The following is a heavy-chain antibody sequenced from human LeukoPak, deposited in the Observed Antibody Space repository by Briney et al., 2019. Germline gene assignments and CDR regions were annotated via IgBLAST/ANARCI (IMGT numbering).Heavy chain of an antibody. CDR3: ARDAPQWRNAFDF. V-gene: IGHV1-18*01. CDR2: VSAYNGNT. D-gene: IGHD6-19*01. J-gene: IGHJ3*01. CDR1: GYTFTSTG. Sequence: GASVKVSCKACGYTFTSTGICWVRQAPGQGLEWMGWVSAYNGNTNYAQKFQGRVTMTRDTSTSTAYMELRNLRSDDTAMYYCARDAPQWRNAFDFWGQGTMVTVSS.